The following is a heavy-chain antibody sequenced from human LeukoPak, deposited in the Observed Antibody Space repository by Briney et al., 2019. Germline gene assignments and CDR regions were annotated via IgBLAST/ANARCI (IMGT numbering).Heavy chain of an antibody. CDR2: ISSSSSYI. J-gene: IGHJ4*02. CDR1: GFTFISYS. D-gene: IGHD3-22*01. Sequence: GGSLRLSCAASGFTFISYSMNWVRQAPGKGLEWVSSISSSSSYIYYADSVEGRFTISRDNAKNSLYLQMNSLRAEDTAVYYCARDGQYYYDSSGYWFPDYLGQGTLVTVSS. V-gene: IGHV3-21*04. CDR3: ARDGQYYYDSSGYWFPDY.